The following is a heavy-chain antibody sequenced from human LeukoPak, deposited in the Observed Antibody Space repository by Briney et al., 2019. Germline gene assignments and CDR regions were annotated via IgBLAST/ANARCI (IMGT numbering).Heavy chain of an antibody. V-gene: IGHV4-31*03. D-gene: IGHD3-3*02. CDR1: GGSISRGGYY. Sequence: SRALSLTCTVSGGSISRGGYYWSWIRQHPGKGLEWIGYIYYSGSTYYNPSLKSRVTISVDTSKNQFSLKLSSVTAADTAVYYCARSPDSMDGTPFDNWGQGTLVTVSS. CDR2: IYYSGST. J-gene: IGHJ4*02. CDR3: ARSPDSMDGTPFDN.